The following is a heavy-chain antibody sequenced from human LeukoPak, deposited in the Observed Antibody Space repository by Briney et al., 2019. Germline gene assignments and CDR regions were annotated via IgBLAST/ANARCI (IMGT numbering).Heavy chain of an antibody. V-gene: IGHV3-9*01. Sequence: GGSLRLSCAASGFTFDDYAMHWVRQAPGKGLEWVSGISWNSGSMGYADSVKGRFTISRDNAKNSLYLQMNSLRAEDTALYYCAKDFYDFWSGKGSWFDPWGQGTLVTVSS. CDR1: GFTFDDYA. D-gene: IGHD3-3*01. CDR2: ISWNSGSM. J-gene: IGHJ5*02. CDR3: AKDFYDFWSGKGSWFDP.